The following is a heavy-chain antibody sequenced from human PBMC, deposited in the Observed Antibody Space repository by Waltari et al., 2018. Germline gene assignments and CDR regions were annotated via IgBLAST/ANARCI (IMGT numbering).Heavy chain of an antibody. CDR1: GFIFSSYS. J-gene: IGHJ6*02. D-gene: IGHD4-17*01. V-gene: IGHV3-21*06. CDR3: ARATVTTFNYFGLDV. CDR2: IISRSNYI. Sequence: EVQLVESGGGLVKPGGSLRLSCAASGFIFSSYSMNWVRQVPGKGLEWFSSIISRSNYIYYADSVKGRFAISRDNAKNSLYLQMNSLRAEDTAVYYCARATVTTFNYFGLDVWGQGTTVTVSS.